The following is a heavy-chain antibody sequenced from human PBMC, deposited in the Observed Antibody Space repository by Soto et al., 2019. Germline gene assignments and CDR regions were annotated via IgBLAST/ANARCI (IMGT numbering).Heavy chain of an antibody. J-gene: IGHJ4*02. D-gene: IGHD3-22*01. Sequence: QVQLVESGGGVVQPGRSLRLSCAASGFTFSSYAMHWVRQAPGKGLEWVAVISYDGSNKYYADSVKGRFTISRDNSKNTLYLQMNSLRAEDTAVYYCARVRKGRTLVVTLISYFDYWGQGTLVTVSS. CDR1: GFTFSSYA. V-gene: IGHV3-30-3*01. CDR3: ARVRKGRTLVVTLISYFDY. CDR2: ISYDGSNK.